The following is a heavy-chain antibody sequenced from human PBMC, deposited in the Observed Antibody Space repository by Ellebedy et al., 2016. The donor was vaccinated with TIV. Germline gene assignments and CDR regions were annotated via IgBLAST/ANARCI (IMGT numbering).Heavy chain of an antibody. Sequence: MPSETLSLTCTVSGGSISNSDYYWNWIRQPPGKGLEWVGTIFYDGTTYYNPSLKRRLTISVDTSRNHFSLTLNSVTAADTATYYCARHLGVRAFEYWGPGTMVTVAS. CDR2: IFYDGTT. J-gene: IGHJ3*01. CDR1: GGSISNSDYY. D-gene: IGHD2/OR15-2a*01. CDR3: ARHLGVRAFEY. V-gene: IGHV4-39*02.